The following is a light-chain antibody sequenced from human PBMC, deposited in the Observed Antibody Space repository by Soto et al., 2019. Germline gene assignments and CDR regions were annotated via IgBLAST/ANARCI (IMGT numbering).Light chain of an antibody. CDR2: EVS. CDR3: TSYTTANTLV. J-gene: IGLJ1*01. CDR1: TDDIGAFKF. Sequence: QSALTQPASVSGSPGPSITISCTGTTDDIGAFKFVSWYQQHPGKPPKLLIYEVSRRPSGVSDRFSGPRTGNTASLTLSGLHAEDESDYYFTSYTTANTLVFGTGTKVTVL. V-gene: IGLV2-14*03.